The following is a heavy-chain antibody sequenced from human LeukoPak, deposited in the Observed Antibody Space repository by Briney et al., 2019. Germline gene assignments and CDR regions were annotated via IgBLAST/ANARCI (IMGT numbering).Heavy chain of an antibody. V-gene: IGHV4-34*01. Sequence: SETLSLTCAVYGGSFSGYYWSWIRQPPGKGLEWIGEINHSGSTNYSPSLKSRVTISVDTSKNQFSLKLSSVTAADTAVYYCARGSSRLSSWYYYNLAYFDYWGQGTLVTVSS. CDR2: INHSGST. J-gene: IGHJ4*02. CDR1: GGSFSGYY. D-gene: IGHD6-13*01. CDR3: ARGSSRLSSWYYYNLAYFDY.